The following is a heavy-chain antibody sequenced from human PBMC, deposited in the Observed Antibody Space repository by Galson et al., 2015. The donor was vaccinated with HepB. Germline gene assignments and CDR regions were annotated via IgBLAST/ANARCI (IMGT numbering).Heavy chain of an antibody. CDR1: GYTLTELS. CDR2: FDPEDGET. CDR3: ATGVERYQWLVRGAFDI. J-gene: IGHJ3*02. Sequence: SVKVSCKVSGYTLTELSMHWVRQAPGKGLEWMGGFDPEDGETIYAQKFQGRVTMTEDTSTDTAYMELSSLRSEDTAVYYCATGVERYQWLVRGAFDIWGQGTMVTVSS. D-gene: IGHD6-19*01. V-gene: IGHV1-24*01.